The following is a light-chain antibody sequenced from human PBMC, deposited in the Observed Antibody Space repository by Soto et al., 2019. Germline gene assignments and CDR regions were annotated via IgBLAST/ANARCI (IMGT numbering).Light chain of an antibody. CDR3: QQSYRIPLT. CDR2: AAS. J-gene: IGKJ4*01. V-gene: IGKV1-39*01. Sequence: DIQMTQFPSSLSASVGDSITIACRASETISDYLNWYQHKPGTAPKLLVFAASSLHSGVPSRFSGGVSGTNFTLTITSLQPEDFGTYYCQQSYRIPLTFGGGTNVEI. CDR1: ETISDY.